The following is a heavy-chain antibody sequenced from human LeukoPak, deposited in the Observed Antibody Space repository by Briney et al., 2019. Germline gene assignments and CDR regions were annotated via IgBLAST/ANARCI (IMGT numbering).Heavy chain of an antibody. V-gene: IGHV4-59*01. Sequence: SETLSLTCTVSGGSISSYYWSWIRQPPGKGLEWIGYIYYSGSTNYNPSLKSRVTISVDTSKNQSSLKLSSVTAADTAVYYCARDRGYSYGNWFDPWGQGTLVTVSS. D-gene: IGHD5-18*01. CDR2: IYYSGST. CDR1: GGSISSYY. CDR3: ARDRGYSYGNWFDP. J-gene: IGHJ5*02.